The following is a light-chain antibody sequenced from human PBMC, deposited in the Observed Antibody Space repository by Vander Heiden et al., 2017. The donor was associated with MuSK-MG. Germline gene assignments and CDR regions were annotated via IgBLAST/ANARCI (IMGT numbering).Light chain of an antibody. CDR1: QSVSSY. V-gene: IGKV3-11*01. CDR2: DAS. J-gene: IGKJ5*01. CDR3: QQCRNWPRT. Sequence: DIVLTQSPATLSLSPGERATLSCRASQSVSSYLAWYQQKPGQAPRLLIYDASNRATGIPARFSGSGSGTDFTLTISSLEPEDFAVYYCQQCRNWPRTFGQGTRLEIK.